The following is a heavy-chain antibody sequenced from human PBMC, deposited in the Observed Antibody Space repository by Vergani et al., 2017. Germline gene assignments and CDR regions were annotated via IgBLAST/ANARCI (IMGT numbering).Heavy chain of an antibody. Sequence: QLQLQESGPGLVKPSETLSLTCTVSGGSISSSSYYWGWIRQPPGKGLEWIGSIYFSGSTYYNPSLKSRVTISVDTSKNQFFLKLSSVTAADTAVYYCARHEGGGSYFWFDHWGQGTLVTVSS. CDR2: IYFSGST. D-gene: IGHD1-26*01. J-gene: IGHJ5*02. CDR1: GGSISSSSYY. V-gene: IGHV4-39*01. CDR3: ARHEGGGSYFWFDH.